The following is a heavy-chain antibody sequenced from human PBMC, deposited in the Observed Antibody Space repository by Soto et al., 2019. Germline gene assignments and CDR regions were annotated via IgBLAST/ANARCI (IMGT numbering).Heavy chain of an antibody. CDR1: GGSISSSSYY. CDR3: ARLYYYGSGSYSNAFDI. V-gene: IGHV4-39*01. CDR2: IYYSGST. D-gene: IGHD3-10*01. J-gene: IGHJ3*02. Sequence: SETLSLTCTVSGGSISSSSYYWGWIRQPPGKGLEWIGSIYYSGSTYYNPSLKSRVTISVDTSKNQFSLKLSSVTAADTAAYYCARLYYYGSGSYSNAFDIWGQGTMVTVSS.